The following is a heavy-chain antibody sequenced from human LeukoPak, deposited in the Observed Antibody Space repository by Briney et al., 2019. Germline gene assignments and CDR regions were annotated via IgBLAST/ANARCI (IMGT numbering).Heavy chain of an antibody. D-gene: IGHD3-22*01. V-gene: IGHV3-11*01. J-gene: IGHJ6*02. Sequence: GGSLRLSCAASGFTFRKHYMSWIRQAPGRGPEWVAYIGASGGTRYYRDSVNGRFTISRDNAKNSLHLQMNSLRVEDTAVYYCAKDLREWYYDPNGNYFSYGMDVWGQGTTVVVSS. CDR1: GFTFRKHY. CDR3: AKDLREWYYDPNGNYFSYGMDV. CDR2: IGASGGTR.